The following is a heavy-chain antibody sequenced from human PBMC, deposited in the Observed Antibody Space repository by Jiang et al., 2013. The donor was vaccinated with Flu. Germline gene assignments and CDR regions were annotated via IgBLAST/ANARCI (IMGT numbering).Heavy chain of an antibody. V-gene: IGHV1-8*01. D-gene: IGHD3-3*01. CDR1: GYTFTSYD. CDR3: ASPLRYYDFWSGPDAFDI. CDR2: MNPNSGNT. Sequence: SGAEVKKPGASVKVSCKASGYTFTSYDINWVRQATGQGLEWMGWMNPNSGNTGYAQKFQGRVTMTRNTSISTAYMELSSLRSEDTAVYYCASPLRYYDFWSGPDAFDIWGQGTMVTVSS. J-gene: IGHJ3*02.